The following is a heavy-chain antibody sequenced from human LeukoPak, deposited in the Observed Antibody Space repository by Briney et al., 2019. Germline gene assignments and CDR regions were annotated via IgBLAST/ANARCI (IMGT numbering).Heavy chain of an antibody. CDR2: IIPILGIA. CDR3: ARGVTMVRGVGDY. Sequence: SVKVSCKASGGTFSSYAISWVRQAPGQGLEWMGRIIPILGIANYAQKFQGRVTITADKSTSTAYMELSSLRSEDTAVYYCARGVTMVRGVGDYWGQGTLVTVSS. CDR1: GGTFSSYA. J-gene: IGHJ4*02. V-gene: IGHV1-69*04. D-gene: IGHD3-10*01.